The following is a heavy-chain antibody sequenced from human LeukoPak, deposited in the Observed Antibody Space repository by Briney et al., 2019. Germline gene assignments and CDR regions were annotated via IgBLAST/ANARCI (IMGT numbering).Heavy chain of an antibody. CDR2: IYYSGST. CDR1: GDSLSSGGSF. CDR3: ALRRYFDWGHDG. V-gene: IGHV4-30-4*01. D-gene: IGHD3-9*01. J-gene: IGHJ4*02. Sequence: SQTLSLTCTLSGDSLSSGGSFWRWIRQPPAKGLEWIVYIYYSGSTNYNPSLTIRFPISVYTSKNQFSLKLSAVTAAASAVYFCALRRYFDWGHDGGGQGTLVTV.